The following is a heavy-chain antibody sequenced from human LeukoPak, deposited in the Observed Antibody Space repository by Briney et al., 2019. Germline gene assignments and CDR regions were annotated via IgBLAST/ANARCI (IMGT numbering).Heavy chain of an antibody. CDR1: GYTFTSYG. J-gene: IGHJ4*02. CDR2: ISGYNGNT. V-gene: IGHV1-18*01. Sequence: ASVKVSCKASGYTFTSYGITWVRQAPGQGLEWMGWISGYNGNTNYAQKFQGRVTITADESTSTAYMELSSLRSEDTAVYYCATWEDYRIVGATSLDYWGQGTLVTVSS. D-gene: IGHD1-26*01. CDR3: ATWEDYRIVGATSLDY.